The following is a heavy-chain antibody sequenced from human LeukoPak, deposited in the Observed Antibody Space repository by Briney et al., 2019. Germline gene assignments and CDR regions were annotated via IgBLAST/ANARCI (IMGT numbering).Heavy chain of an antibody. CDR3: ARSPDYYYYMDV. V-gene: IGHV1-69*05. J-gene: IGHJ6*03. CDR1: GGTFSSYA. Sequence: SVKVSCKASGGTFSSYAISWVRQAPGQGLEWMGGIIPIFGTANYAQKFQGRVTITTDESTSTAYMELSSLRSEDTAVYYCARSPDYYYYMDVWGKGTTVTVSS. CDR2: IIPIFGTA.